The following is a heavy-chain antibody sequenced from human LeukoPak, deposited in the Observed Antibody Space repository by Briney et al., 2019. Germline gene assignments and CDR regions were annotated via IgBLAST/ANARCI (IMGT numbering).Heavy chain of an antibody. J-gene: IGHJ4*02. Sequence: GGSLRLSCAASGFTFSSYEMNWVRQAPGKGLEWVSYITSSGSTIYYADSVKGRFTISRDNAKNSLYLQMNSLRAEDTAVYYCAREDSSGWYRYWGPGTLVTVSS. CDR2: ITSSGSTI. CDR3: AREDSSGWYRY. D-gene: IGHD6-19*01. CDR1: GFTFSSYE. V-gene: IGHV3-48*03.